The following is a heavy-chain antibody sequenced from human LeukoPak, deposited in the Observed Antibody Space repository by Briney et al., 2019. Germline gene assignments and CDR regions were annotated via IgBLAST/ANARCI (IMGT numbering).Heavy chain of an antibody. D-gene: IGHD5-12*01. CDR2: INHSGST. V-gene: IGHV4-34*01. CDR1: GGSFSGYY. CDR3: AREPWSSGYEQRNGMDV. J-gene: IGHJ6*02. Sequence: PSETLSLTCAVYGGSFSGYYWSWIRQPPGKGLEWIGEINHSGSTNYNPSLKSRVTISVDTSKNQFSLKLSSVTAADTAVYYCAREPWSSGYEQRNGMDVWGQGTTVTVSS.